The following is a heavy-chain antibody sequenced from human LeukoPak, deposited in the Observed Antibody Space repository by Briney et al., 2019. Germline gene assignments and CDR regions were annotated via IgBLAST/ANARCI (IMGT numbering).Heavy chain of an antibody. CDR3: ARGGYSDSDYYFDY. CDR1: GYSFTSYG. V-gene: IGHV1-18*01. CDR2: ISAYNGNT. J-gene: IGHJ4*02. D-gene: IGHD4-11*01. Sequence: ASVKVSCTASGYSFTSYGISWVRQAPGQGLEWMGWISAYNGNTNYAQKLQGRVTMTTDTSTSTAYMELRSLRSDDTAVYYCARGGYSDSDYYFDYWGQGTLVTVSS.